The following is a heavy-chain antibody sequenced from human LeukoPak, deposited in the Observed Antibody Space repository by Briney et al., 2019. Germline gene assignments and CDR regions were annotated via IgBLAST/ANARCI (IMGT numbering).Heavy chain of an antibody. CDR3: ARDLTTWELIVGAFDI. J-gene: IGHJ3*02. V-gene: IGHV1-2*02. D-gene: IGHD1-26*01. Sequence: ASVKVSCKASGYTFTGYYMHWVRQAPGQGLEWMGWINPNSGGTNYAQKFQGRVTMTRDTSISTAYMELSRLRSDDTAVYYCARDLTTWELIVGAFDIWGQGTMVTVSS. CDR1: GYTFTGYY. CDR2: INPNSGGT.